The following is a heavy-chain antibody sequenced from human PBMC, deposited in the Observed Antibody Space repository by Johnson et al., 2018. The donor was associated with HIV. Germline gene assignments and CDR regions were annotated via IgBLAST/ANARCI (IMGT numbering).Heavy chain of an antibody. V-gene: IGHV3-33*08. CDR1: GFTFSSYA. Sequence: QVQLVESGGGVVQPGRSLRLSCAASGFTFSSYAMHWVRQAPGKGLEWVSFKRYDGSNKYYADSVKGRFTISRDNSKNTLYLQMNSLRAEDTAVYYCASRPGGDFCSGGSCRPNPYDGFDIWGQGTKVTVSS. CDR2: KRYDGSNK. J-gene: IGHJ3*02. D-gene: IGHD2-15*01. CDR3: ASRPGGDFCSGGSCRPNPYDGFDI.